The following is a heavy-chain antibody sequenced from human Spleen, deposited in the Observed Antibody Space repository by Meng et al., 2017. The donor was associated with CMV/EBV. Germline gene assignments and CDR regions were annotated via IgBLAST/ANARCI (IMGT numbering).Heavy chain of an antibody. Sequence: VQLPEAGPGLVQPSETLSLTCTVSGGSISSYYWSWIRQPAGTGLEWIGRIYTSGSTNYNPSLKSRVTMSVDTSKNQFSLKLSSVTAADTAVYYCARITIFGVVIGWFDPWGQGTLVTVSS. CDR2: IYTSGST. V-gene: IGHV4-4*07. CDR3: ARITIFGVVIGWFDP. CDR1: GGSISSYY. J-gene: IGHJ5*02. D-gene: IGHD3-3*01.